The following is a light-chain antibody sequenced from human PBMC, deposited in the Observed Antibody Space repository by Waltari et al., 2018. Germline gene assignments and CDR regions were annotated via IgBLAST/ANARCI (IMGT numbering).Light chain of an antibody. CDR3: SSQSSNNVVL. CDR1: SNDVGGYTS. Sequence: QSALTQPASVSGSPGQSVTIFCTGTSNDVGGYTSVSWYQEHPGQAPRVTIYDVSDRPSGVSDRFSGSKSGNTASLTISGLQAEDEADYYCSSQSSNNVVLFGGGTKLTVL. J-gene: IGLJ2*01. V-gene: IGLV2-14*01. CDR2: DVS.